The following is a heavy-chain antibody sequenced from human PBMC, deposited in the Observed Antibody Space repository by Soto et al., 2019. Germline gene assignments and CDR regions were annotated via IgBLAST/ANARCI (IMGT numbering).Heavy chain of an antibody. J-gene: IGHJ6*02. Sequence: PSEILSLTCTVSGGSISSGDYYWSWIRQPPGKGLEWIGYIYYSGSTYYNPSLKSRATISVDTSKNQFSLKLSSVTAADTAVYYCARDPVNTYYYDSSGYYYYYGMDVWGQGTTVTVSS. CDR3: ARDPVNTYYYDSSGYYYYYGMDV. CDR1: GGSISSGDYY. V-gene: IGHV4-30-4*01. CDR2: IYYSGST. D-gene: IGHD3-22*01.